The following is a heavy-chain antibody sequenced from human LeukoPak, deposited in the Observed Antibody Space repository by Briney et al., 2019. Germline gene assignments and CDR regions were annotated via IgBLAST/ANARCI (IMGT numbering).Heavy chain of an antibody. Sequence: PGGSLRLSCAASGFTFSSYAMSWVRQAPGKGLEWVSAISGSGGATYYPDSAKGRVTISRDNSKNTLYLQVSSLRAEDTAVYYCAKILFGESTYDAFDIWGQGTMVTVSS. J-gene: IGHJ3*02. CDR1: GFTFSSYA. D-gene: IGHD3-10*01. CDR3: AKILFGESTYDAFDI. CDR2: ISGSGGAT. V-gene: IGHV3-23*01.